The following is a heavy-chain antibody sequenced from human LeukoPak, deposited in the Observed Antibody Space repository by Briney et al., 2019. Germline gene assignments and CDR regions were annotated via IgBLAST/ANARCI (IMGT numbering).Heavy chain of an antibody. D-gene: IGHD1-7*01. V-gene: IGHV3-30*02. CDR1: GSTFSNYG. J-gene: IGHJ4*02. CDR3: AKGGNYDYFDY. CDR2: IRFDGSTK. Sequence: GGSLRLSCSASGSTFSNYGMHWVRQAPGKGLEWVAFIRFDGSTKYCADSVKGRFTISRDNSKNTLYLRMSSLRAEDTAVYYCAKGGNYDYFDYWGQGTLVTVSS.